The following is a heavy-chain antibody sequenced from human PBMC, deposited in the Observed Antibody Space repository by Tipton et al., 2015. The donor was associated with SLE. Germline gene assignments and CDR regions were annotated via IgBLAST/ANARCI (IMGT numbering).Heavy chain of an antibody. CDR3: ARDLYSSDWNYYGMDV. D-gene: IGHD6-19*01. CDR2: ISYSGNT. Sequence: TLSLTCTVSVGPISSLYWSWIRQPPGKGLEWIGYISYSGNTNYNPSLKRRVTISVDTSKNQFSLKLSFVTAADTAVYYCARDLYSSDWNYYGMDVWGQGTTVTVSS. CDR1: VGPISSLY. V-gene: IGHV4-59*11. J-gene: IGHJ6*02.